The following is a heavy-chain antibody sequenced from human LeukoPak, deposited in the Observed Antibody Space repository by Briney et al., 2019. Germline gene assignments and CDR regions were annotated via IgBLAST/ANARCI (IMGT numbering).Heavy chain of an antibody. Sequence: SQTLSLTCTVSGGSISSGSYYWSWIRQPAGKGLEWIGYIYYSGSTNYNPSLKSRVTISVDTSKNQFSLKLSSVTAADTAVYYCARSYSSGWYYWGQGTLVTVSS. D-gene: IGHD6-19*01. V-gene: IGHV4-61*09. CDR3: ARSYSSGWYY. J-gene: IGHJ4*02. CDR2: IYYSGST. CDR1: GGSISSGSYY.